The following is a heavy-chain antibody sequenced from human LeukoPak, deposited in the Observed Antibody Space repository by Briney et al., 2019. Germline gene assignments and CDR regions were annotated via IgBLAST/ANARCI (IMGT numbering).Heavy chain of an antibody. V-gene: IGHV3-30*03. CDR1: GFSFSDYW. CDR2: ISYDGSNK. D-gene: IGHD3-10*02. Sequence: GGSLRLSCEASGFSFSDYWMSWVRQAPGKGLEWVAVISYDGSNKYYADSVKGRFTISRDNSKNTLYLQMNSLRAEDTAVYYCARAYVRGVSWGQGTLVTVSS. CDR3: ARAYVRGVS. J-gene: IGHJ4*02.